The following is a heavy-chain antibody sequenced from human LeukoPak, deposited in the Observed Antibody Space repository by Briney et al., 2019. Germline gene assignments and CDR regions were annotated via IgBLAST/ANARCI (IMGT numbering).Heavy chain of an antibody. Sequence: GASVKVSCKTSGYNFASYHMHWVRQAPGQGLEWMGLVNPSGGDTNYAEKFQGRVAMTRDMSTSTVYMELISLTSEDSAVYYCARENEYFDYWGQGTLVPVSS. CDR2: VNPSGGDT. CDR1: GYNFASYH. CDR3: ARENEYFDY. J-gene: IGHJ4*02. V-gene: IGHV1-46*01. D-gene: IGHD1-1*01.